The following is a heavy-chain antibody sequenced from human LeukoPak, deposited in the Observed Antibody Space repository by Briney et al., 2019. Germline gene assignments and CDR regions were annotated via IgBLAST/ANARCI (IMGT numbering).Heavy chain of an antibody. J-gene: IGHJ6*02. D-gene: IGHD2-2*01. Sequence: PGGSLRLSCAASGFTFSSYWMSWVRQAPGKGLEWVANIKQDGSEKYYVDSVEGRFTISRDNAKNSLYLQMNSLRAEDTAVYYRARDVWDIVVVPAAINYYYYGMDVWGQGTTVTVSS. CDR3: ARDVWDIVVVPAAINYYYYGMDV. CDR2: IKQDGSEK. V-gene: IGHV3-7*01. CDR1: GFTFSSYW.